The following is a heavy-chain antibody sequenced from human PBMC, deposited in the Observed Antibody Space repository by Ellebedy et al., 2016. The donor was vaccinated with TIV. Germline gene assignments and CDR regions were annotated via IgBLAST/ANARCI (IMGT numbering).Heavy chain of an antibody. D-gene: IGHD1-26*01. Sequence: ASVKVSXKASGYTFRYFYTHWVRQAPGQGLEWVGVINPSSGSTSYAQKFQGRVTMTRDTSTSTVYMEMTNLRSDDTAVYYCARDLVGETSFVGYWGQGTLVTVSS. CDR1: GYTFRYFY. CDR3: ARDLVGETSFVGY. CDR2: INPSSGST. V-gene: IGHV1-46*01. J-gene: IGHJ4*02.